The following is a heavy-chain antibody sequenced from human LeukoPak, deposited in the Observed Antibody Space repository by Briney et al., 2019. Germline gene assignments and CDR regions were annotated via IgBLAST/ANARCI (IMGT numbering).Heavy chain of an antibody. CDR3: ARVLGDYVGPYYYYMDV. CDR2: IIPIFGTA. J-gene: IGHJ6*03. CDR1: GGTFSSYA. D-gene: IGHD4-17*01. V-gene: IGHV1-69*05. Sequence: ASVKVSCKASGGTFSSYAISWVRQAPGQGLEWMGGIIPIFGTANYAQKFQGRVTITTDESTSTAYMELSSLRSEDTAVYYCARVLGDYVGPYYYYMDVWGKGTTVTVSS.